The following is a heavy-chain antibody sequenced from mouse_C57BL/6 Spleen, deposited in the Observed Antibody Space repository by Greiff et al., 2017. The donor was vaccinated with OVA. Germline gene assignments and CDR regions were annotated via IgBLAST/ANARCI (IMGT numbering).Heavy chain of an antibody. CDR1: GYSFTGYY. CDR2: INPSTGGT. CDR3: ARKSHFDV. J-gene: IGHJ1*03. Sequence: EVQLQQSGPELVKPGASVKISCKASGYSFTGYYMNWVKQSPEKSLEWIGEINPSTGGTTYNQKFKAKATLTVDKSSSTAYMQLKSLTSEDSAVYYCARKSHFDVWGTGTTVTVSS. V-gene: IGHV1-42*01.